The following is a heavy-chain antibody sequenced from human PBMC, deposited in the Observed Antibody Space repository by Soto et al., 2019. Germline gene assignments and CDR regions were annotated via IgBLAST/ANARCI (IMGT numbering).Heavy chain of an antibody. D-gene: IGHD5-12*01. CDR3: GGYDYYYYGMDV. CDR2: ISSNGGST. Sequence: PGGSLRLSCAASGFTFSSYAMHWVRQAPGKGLEYVSAISSNGGSTYYANSVKGRFTISRDNSKNTLYLQMGSLRAEDMAVYYCGGYDYYYYGMDVWGQGTTVTVSS. V-gene: IGHV3-64*01. J-gene: IGHJ6*02. CDR1: GFTFSSYA.